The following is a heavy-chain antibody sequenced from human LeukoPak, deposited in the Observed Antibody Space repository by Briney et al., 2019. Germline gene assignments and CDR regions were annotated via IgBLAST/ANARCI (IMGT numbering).Heavy chain of an antibody. Sequence: SETLSLTCRVSGGSISSDYWNWVRQPPGKGLEWIGYMYYSGNTNYNPSLKSRATLSVDTSKKQFSLKVISVTAADTAVYYCARRGVRSSSISYWGQGTLVTVSS. V-gene: IGHV4-59*08. CDR3: ARRGVRSSSISY. J-gene: IGHJ4*02. D-gene: IGHD6-13*01. CDR2: MYYSGNT. CDR1: GGSISSDY.